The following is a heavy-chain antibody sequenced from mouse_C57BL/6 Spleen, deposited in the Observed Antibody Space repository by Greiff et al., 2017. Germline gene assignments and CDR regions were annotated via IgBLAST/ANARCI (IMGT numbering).Heavy chain of an antibody. CDR1: GFSLTSYA. J-gene: IGHJ4*01. CDR3: ARDYYEYYYAMDY. CDR2: IWTGGGT. V-gene: IGHV2-9-1*01. Sequence: QVQLQQSGPGLVAPSQSLSITCTVSGFSLTSYAISWVRQPPGKGLEWLGVIWTGGGTNYNSALKSRLSISKDNSKSQVFLKMNSLQTDDTARYYCARDYYEYYYAMDYWGQGTSVTVSS. D-gene: IGHD1-1*02.